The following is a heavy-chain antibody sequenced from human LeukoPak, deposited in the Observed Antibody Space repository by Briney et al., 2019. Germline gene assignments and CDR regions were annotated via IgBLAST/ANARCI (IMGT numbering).Heavy chain of an antibody. V-gene: IGHV4-30-4*08. CDR1: GGSFSGYY. J-gene: IGHJ5*02. CDR3: ARTYYDIKRAYNWFDP. CDR2: IYYSGST. Sequence: SETLSLTCAVYGGSFSGYYWSWIRQPPGKGLEWIGYIYYSGSTYYNPSLKSRVTISVDTSKNQFSLKLSSVTAADTAVYYCARTYYDIKRAYNWFDPWGQGTLVTVSS. D-gene: IGHD3-22*01.